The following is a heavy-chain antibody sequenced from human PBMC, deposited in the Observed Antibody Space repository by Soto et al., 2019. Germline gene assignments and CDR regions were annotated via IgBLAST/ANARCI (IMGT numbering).Heavy chain of an antibody. CDR2: IYNSGST. J-gene: IGHJ6*02. D-gene: IGHD4-4*01. CDR1: GGSVSSGSYY. CDR3: ARGGNGRYYYYGLDV. V-gene: IGHV4-61*01. Sequence: TSETLSLTCTVSGGSVSSGSYYWTWIRQPPGKGLEYIGYIYNSGSTNYNPSLKPRVTISLDTSKNQFSLKLSSVTAADTAVYYCARGGNGRYYYYGLDVWGLGTTVTVSS.